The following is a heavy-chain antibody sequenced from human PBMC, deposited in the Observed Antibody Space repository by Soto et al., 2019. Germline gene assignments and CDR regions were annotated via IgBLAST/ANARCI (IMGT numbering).Heavy chain of an antibody. J-gene: IGHJ4*02. V-gene: IGHV1-18*04. Sequence: QVQLVQSGGEVKRPGASVKVSCKASGYDFERFPISWVRQARGQGLEWMGLISPYSGSRYYAEKFQGRVTMTTDTSTXTXYXXXXXXXXXXXXXXXCXRXQYEFGDLYYVDYWGQGTLVTVSS. CDR2: ISPYSGSR. D-gene: IGHD4-17*01. CDR3: XRXQYEFGDLYYVDY. CDR1: GYDFERFP.